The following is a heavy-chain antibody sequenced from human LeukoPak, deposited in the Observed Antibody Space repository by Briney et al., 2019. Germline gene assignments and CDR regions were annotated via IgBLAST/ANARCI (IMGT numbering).Heavy chain of an antibody. CDR2: IYYSGST. CDR3: ARDTPWGILTGPPNSDP. CDR1: GGSISSSSYY. Sequence: YPSETLSLTCTVSGGSISSSSYYWGWIRQPPGKGLEWIGSIYYSGSTYYNPSLKSRVTISVDTSKNQFSLKLSSVTAADTAVYYCARDTPWGILTGPPNSDPWGQGTLVTVSS. D-gene: IGHD3-9*01. V-gene: IGHV4-39*07. J-gene: IGHJ5*02.